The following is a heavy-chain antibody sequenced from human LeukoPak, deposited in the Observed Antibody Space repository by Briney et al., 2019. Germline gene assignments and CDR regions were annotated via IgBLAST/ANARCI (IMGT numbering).Heavy chain of an antibody. V-gene: IGHV4-31*03. CDR1: GGSISNDGHF. CDR2: IYYTGYT. J-gene: IGHJ3*02. Sequence: SETLSLTCSVSGGSISNDGHFWSWIRQHPGQGLEWIGYIYYTGYTYYNPSLKSRVTISVDTSKNQFSLKLSSVTAADTAVYYCARLDKHGDFVGTFDIWGQGTMVTVSS. D-gene: IGHD4-17*01. CDR3: ARLDKHGDFVGTFDI.